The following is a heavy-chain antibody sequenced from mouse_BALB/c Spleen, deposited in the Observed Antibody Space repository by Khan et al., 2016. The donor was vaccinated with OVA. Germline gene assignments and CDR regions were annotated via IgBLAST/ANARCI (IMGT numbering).Heavy chain of an antibody. J-gene: IGHJ3*01. V-gene: IGHV1-9*01. Sequence: QVQLQQSGGDLMKPGASVKISCKATGYTFSSYWIEWVKQRPGHGLEWIGQIFPGSVSTTYHEKFKGKATFTADPSSNTAYMQLSSLTSEDPAVYYCARGGYGGFAYWGQGTLVTVSA. D-gene: IGHD2-2*01. CDR3: ARGGYGGFAY. CDR2: IFPGSVST. CDR1: GYTFSSYW.